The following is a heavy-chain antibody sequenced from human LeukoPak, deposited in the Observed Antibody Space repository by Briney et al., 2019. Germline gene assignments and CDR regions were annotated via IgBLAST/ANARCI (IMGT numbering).Heavy chain of an antibody. CDR1: GYSFTSYW. V-gene: IGHV5-51*01. D-gene: IGHD3-22*01. CDR2: IYPGDSDT. J-gene: IGHJ4*02. CDR3: ARRADYYHSSGYFPYYFDY. Sequence: GESLKISCKGSGYSFTSYWIGWVRQMPGKGLKWMGIIYPGDSDTRYRPSFQGQVTISADKSINTAYLQWSSLKASDTAMYYCARRADYYHSSGYFPYYFDYWGQGTLVTVSS.